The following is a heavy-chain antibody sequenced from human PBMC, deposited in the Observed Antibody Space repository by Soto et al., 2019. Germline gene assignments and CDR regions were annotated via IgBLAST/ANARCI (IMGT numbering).Heavy chain of an antibody. Sequence: QVQLVQSGAEVKQPRASVRVSCRASRYTFTGYYMHWVRQAPGQGLEWMGWINPNNGGTNYAQKFQGRVTMTSDTSISTAYMELNSLRFDDTAVYYCAAPEGYSGSYFDYWGQGTLVTVSS. CDR3: AAPEGYSGSYFDY. J-gene: IGHJ4*02. CDR2: INPNNGGT. V-gene: IGHV1-2*02. D-gene: IGHD1-26*01. CDR1: RYTFTGYY.